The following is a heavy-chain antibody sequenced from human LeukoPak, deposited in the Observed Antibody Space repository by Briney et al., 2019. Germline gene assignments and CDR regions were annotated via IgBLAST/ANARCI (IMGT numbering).Heavy chain of an antibody. V-gene: IGHV4-4*02. J-gene: IGHJ5*02. Sequence: SGTLSLTCAVSGGSISSSNWWSWVRQPPGEGLEWIGEIYHSGSTNYNPSLKSRVTISVDKSKNQFSLKLSSVTAADTAVYYCARGAYSYGYFDWFDPWGQGTLVTVSS. CDR2: IYHSGST. CDR1: GGSISSSNW. D-gene: IGHD5-18*01. CDR3: ARGAYSYGYFDWFDP.